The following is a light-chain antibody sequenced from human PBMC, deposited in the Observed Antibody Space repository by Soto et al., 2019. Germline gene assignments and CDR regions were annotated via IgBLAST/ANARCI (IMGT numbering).Light chain of an antibody. J-gene: IGLJ2*01. V-gene: IGLV1-47*01. Sequence: QSVLTQPPSASGTPGQRVTISCSGGDSNIGSNHFYWYQQLPGTDPQHVIHTNDQRPSGGPDRLSGSKSGTSAALAISGLRSDDEADYYCASWDDSRRGVLFGGGTQLTVL. CDR2: TND. CDR3: ASWDDSRRGVL. CDR1: DSNIGSNH.